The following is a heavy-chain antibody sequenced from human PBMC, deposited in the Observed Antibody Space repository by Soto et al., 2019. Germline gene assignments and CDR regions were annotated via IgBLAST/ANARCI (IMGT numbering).Heavy chain of an antibody. CDR1: GFTFSSYS. Sequence: GGSLRLSCAASGFTFSSYSMNWVRQAPGKGLEWVSAISGGGGGSYYADSVRGRLTISRDNSKNTLYLQMNSLRAEDTAVYYCVKAYGDYVGNFDCWGQGTPVTVSS. D-gene: IGHD4-17*01. J-gene: IGHJ4*02. V-gene: IGHV3-23*01. CDR2: ISGGGGGS. CDR3: VKAYGDYVGNFDC.